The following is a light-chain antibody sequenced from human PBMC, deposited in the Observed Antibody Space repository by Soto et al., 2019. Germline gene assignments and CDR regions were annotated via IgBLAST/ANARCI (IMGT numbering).Light chain of an antibody. V-gene: IGLV8-61*01. CDR3: SSYTAYSRVV. CDR2: NTT. CDR1: SGSVSTSYY. Sequence: QTVVTQEPSFSVSPGGTVILTCGLTSGSVSTSYYPSWYQQSPGLAPRTLIYNTTTRSSGVPDRFSGSKSGNTASLTISDLQTEDEADYYCSSYTAYSRVVFGGGTKLTVL. J-gene: IGLJ2*01.